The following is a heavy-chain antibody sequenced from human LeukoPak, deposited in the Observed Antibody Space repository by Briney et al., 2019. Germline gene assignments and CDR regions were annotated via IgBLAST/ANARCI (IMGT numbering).Heavy chain of an antibody. CDR1: GYTLISYY. Sequence: GASVKVSCKASGYTLISYYMHWVRQAPGQGLEWMAVVNPSGGSTTYAQKFQGRVTLTEDTSTDTAYMELSSLRSADTAMYYCAINAYCSSNSCWGNYYYYYMDVWGKGTTVTVSS. D-gene: IGHD2-2*01. CDR3: AINAYCSSNSCWGNYYYYYMDV. V-gene: IGHV1-46*01. J-gene: IGHJ6*03. CDR2: VNPSGGST.